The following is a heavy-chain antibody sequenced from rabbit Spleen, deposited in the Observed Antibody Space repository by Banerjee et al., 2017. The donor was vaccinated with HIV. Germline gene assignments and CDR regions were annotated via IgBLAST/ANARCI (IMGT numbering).Heavy chain of an antibody. CDR3: ARDSGSSFSSYGMDL. J-gene: IGHJ6*01. V-gene: IGHV1S45*01. Sequence: QEQLKESGGGLVQPGGSLTLACTASGVSFSSNYYMCWVRQAPGKGLEWIACIDTGSSGFTYFASWAKGRFTISKSSSTSVTLQMTSLTAADTATYFCARDSGSSFSSYGMDLWGQGTLVTVS. CDR1: GVSFSSNYY. D-gene: IGHD8-1*01. CDR2: IDTGSSGFT.